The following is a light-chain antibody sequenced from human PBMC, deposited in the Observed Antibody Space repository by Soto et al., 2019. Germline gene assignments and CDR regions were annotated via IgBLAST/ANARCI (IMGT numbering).Light chain of an antibody. Sequence: DIQMTQSPSSVSASIGDRVTITCRASQDISNWLACYQQKPGKAPKILIYAASSLQSGVPSRFSGSGSGTDFTLTIRRLQPEDFATYYCQQTNRFPLTFGGGTKVDIK. CDR2: AAS. J-gene: IGKJ4*01. V-gene: IGKV1D-12*01. CDR1: QDISNW. CDR3: QQTNRFPLT.